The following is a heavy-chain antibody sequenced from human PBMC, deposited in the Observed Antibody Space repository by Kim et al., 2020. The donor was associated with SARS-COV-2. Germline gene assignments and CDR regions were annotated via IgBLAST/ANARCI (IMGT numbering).Heavy chain of an antibody. CDR3: AGYDFWSGYYAY. CDR1: GGSFSGYY. J-gene: IGHJ4*02. CDR2: INHSGST. Sequence: SETLSLTCAVYGGSFSGYYWSWIRQPPGKGLEWIGEINHSGSTNYNPSLKSRVTISVDTSKNQFSLKLSSVTAADTAVYYCAGYDFWSGYYAYWGQGTLVTVSS. V-gene: IGHV4-34*01. D-gene: IGHD3-3*01.